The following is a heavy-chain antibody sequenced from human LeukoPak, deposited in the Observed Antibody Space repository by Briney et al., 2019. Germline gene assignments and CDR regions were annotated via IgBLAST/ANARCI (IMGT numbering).Heavy chain of an antibody. J-gene: IGHJ4*02. CDR1: GFTFSSYS. CDR2: ISSSSSYI. CDR3: ANTPDYGGNSGFDY. D-gene: IGHD4-23*01. Sequence: PGGSLRLSCAASGFTFSSYSVNWVRQAPGKGLEWVSSISSSSSYIYYADSVKGRFTISRDNAKNSLYLQMNSLRAEDTAVYYCANTPDYGGNSGFDYWGQGTLVTFSS. V-gene: IGHV3-21*01.